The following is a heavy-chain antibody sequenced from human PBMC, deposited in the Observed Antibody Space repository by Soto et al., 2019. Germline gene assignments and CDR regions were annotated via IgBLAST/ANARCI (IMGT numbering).Heavy chain of an antibody. CDR3: ARSRSGAVPDSFGY. D-gene: IGHD3-3*01. CDR1: GFVFSRYA. Sequence: QVQLVESGGRVVQPGGSLRLSCAASGFVFSRYAIHWVRQAPGKGLEWVAVILKDGSVNYYADSVRGRFSISRDKSKNTVYLEMNELRGDDTAIFYCARSRSGAVPDSFGYWGQGTLVTVSS. V-gene: IGHV3-30-3*01. CDR2: ILKDGSVN. J-gene: IGHJ1*01.